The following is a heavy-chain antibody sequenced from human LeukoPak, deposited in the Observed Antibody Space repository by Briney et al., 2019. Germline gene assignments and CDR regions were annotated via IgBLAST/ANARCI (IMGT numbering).Heavy chain of an antibody. CDR2: IYYSGST. V-gene: IGHV4-39*01. Sequence: SETLSLTCTVSGGSISSSSYYWGWIRQPPGKGLEWIGSIYYSGSTYYNPSLKSRVTISVDTSKNQFSLKLSSVTAADTAVYYCRLLLIHDGDYWGQGTLVSVSS. CDR1: GGSISSSSYY. D-gene: IGHD3-22*01. CDR3: RLLLIHDGDY. J-gene: IGHJ4*02.